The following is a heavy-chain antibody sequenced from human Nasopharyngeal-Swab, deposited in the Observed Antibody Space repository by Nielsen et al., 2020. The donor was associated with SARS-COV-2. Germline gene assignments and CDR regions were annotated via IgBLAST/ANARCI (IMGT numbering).Heavy chain of an antibody. V-gene: IGHV3-33*01. J-gene: IGHJ4*02. Sequence: WILQPPGKGLEWVAVIWYDGSNKYYADSVKGRFTISRDNSKNTLYLQMNSLRAEDTAVYYCARDGGYCSGGSCYPMIDYWGQGTLGTVSS. D-gene: IGHD2-15*01. CDR2: IWYDGSNK. CDR3: ARDGGYCSGGSCYPMIDY.